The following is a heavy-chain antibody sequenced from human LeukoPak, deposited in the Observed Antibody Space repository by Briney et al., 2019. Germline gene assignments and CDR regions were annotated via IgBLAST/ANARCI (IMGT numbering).Heavy chain of an antibody. D-gene: IGHD2-21*02. CDR2: IYYSGST. CDR1: GGSISSYY. J-gene: IGHJ3*02. CDR3: ARVEVVSTWAVTGAFDI. Sequence: SETLSLTCTVSGGSISSYYWSWIRQPPGKGLEWIGYIYYSGSTNYNPSLKSRVTISVDTSKNQFSLKLSSVTAADTAVYYCARVEVVSTWAVTGAFDIWGQGTMVTVSS. V-gene: IGHV4-59*08.